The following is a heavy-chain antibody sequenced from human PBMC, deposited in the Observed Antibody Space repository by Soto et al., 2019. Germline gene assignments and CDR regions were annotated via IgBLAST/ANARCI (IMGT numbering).Heavy chain of an antibody. CDR3: AKERYSSGWYEHAPLFDY. J-gene: IGHJ4*02. CDR1: GFTFSSYA. CDR2: ISGSGGST. Sequence: PGGSLRLSCAASGFTFSSYAMSWVCQAPGKGLEWVSAISGSGGSTYYADSVKGRFTISRDNSKNTLYLQMNSLRAEDTAVYYCAKERYSSGWYEHAPLFDYWGQGTLVTVSS. V-gene: IGHV3-23*01. D-gene: IGHD6-19*01.